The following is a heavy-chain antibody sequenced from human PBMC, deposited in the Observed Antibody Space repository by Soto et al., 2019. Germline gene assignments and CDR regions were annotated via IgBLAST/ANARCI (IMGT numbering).Heavy chain of an antibody. V-gene: IGHV4-31*03. J-gene: IGHJ5*02. CDR2: IYYSGST. CDR3: ARVRRSSTSYLENNWFDP. Sequence: SETLSLTCTVSGGSISSGGYYWSWIRQHPGKVLEWIGYIYYSGSTYYNPSLKSRVTISVDTSKNQFSLKLSSVTAADTAVYYCARVRRSSTSYLENNWFDPWGQGTLVTVSS. D-gene: IGHD2-2*01. CDR1: GGSISSGGYY.